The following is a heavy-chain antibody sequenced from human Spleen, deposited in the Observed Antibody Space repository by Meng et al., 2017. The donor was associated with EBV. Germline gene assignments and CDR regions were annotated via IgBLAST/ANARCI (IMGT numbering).Heavy chain of an antibody. J-gene: IGHJ5*02. CDR2: IYESGTT. Sequence: QVQLQEVGPGLVRPSGXXXXXCXVSGGSISNSNWWSWVRQPPGKGLEWIGEIYESGTTNYNQSLRSRVTMSIDESKNQFSLKLTSVTAADTAVYYCARDGRNGAYGSYWFDPWGRGTLVTVSS. D-gene: IGHD3-10*01. CDR1: GGSISNSNW. V-gene: IGHV4-4*02. CDR3: ARDGRNGAYGSYWFDP.